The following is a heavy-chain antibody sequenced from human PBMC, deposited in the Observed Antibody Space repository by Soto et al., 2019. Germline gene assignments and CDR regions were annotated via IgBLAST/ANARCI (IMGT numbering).Heavy chain of an antibody. CDR1: GGSFSGYY. CDR2: INHSGST. V-gene: IGHV4-34*01. Sequence: PSETLSLTCAVYGGSFSGYYWSWIRQPPGKGLEWIGEINHSGSTNYNPSLKSRVTISVDTSKNQFSLKLSSVTAAHTAVYYCARGGPRVVIPNNWFDPWGQGTLVTVSS. J-gene: IGHJ5*02. D-gene: IGHD3-3*01. CDR3: ARGGPRVVIPNNWFDP.